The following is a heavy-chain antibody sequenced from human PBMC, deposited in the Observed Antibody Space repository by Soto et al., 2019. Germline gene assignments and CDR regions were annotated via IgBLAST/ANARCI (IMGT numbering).Heavy chain of an antibody. Sequence: EVQLLESGGGLVQPGGSLRLSCAASGFTFSSYAMNWVRQAPGKGLEWVSVISGSGGSTYYADAVKGRFTISKDNSKNTLYLQMNSLRAEDTAVYYCAKRTVGWYFDLWGRGTLVTVSS. V-gene: IGHV3-23*01. CDR1: GFTFSSYA. CDR2: ISGSGGST. D-gene: IGHD4-17*01. CDR3: AKRTVGWYFDL. J-gene: IGHJ2*01.